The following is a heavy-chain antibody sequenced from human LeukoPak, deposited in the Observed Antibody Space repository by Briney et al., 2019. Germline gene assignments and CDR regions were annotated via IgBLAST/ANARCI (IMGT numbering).Heavy chain of an antibody. V-gene: IGHV3-74*01. Sequence: GGSLRLSCAASGFSFSDYWMHWVRQAPGKGLVWVSRINSDGSHADYADSVKGRFTISRDNAKNTLYLQVNSLRAEDTAVYYCAGGRSRYGDYAGYDWGQGTLVTGSS. CDR2: INSDGSHA. CDR3: AGGRSRYGDYAGYD. D-gene: IGHD4-17*01. CDR1: GFSFSDYW. J-gene: IGHJ4*02.